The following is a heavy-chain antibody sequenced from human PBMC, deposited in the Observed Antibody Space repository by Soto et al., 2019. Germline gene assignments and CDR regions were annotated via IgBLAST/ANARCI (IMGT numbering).Heavy chain of an antibody. CDR3: AREAYGSGLKL. D-gene: IGHD3-10*01. Sequence: QPGGSLRLSCTASGFTFSSYAMHWARQAPGKGLEWVAVISYDGSNKYYADSVKGRFTISRDNSKNTLYLQMNSLRAEDKAVYYCAREAYGSGLKLWGPGTLVTVS. V-gene: IGHV3-30-3*01. CDR2: ISYDGSNK. CDR1: GFTFSSYA. J-gene: IGHJ4*02.